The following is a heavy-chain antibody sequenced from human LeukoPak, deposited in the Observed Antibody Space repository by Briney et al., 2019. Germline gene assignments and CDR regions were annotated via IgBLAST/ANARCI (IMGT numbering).Heavy chain of an antibody. Sequence: GGSLRLSCAASAFNVNNNYVSWVRQAPGKGLEWVSTIYSGGSTNYADSVKGRFTISRDNSNNTVHLQMNSLRAEDTAVYYCAGGLRSGLIDYWGQGTLVSVSS. CDR2: IYSGGST. D-gene: IGHD3/OR15-3a*01. V-gene: IGHV3-53*01. CDR3: AGGLRSGLIDY. J-gene: IGHJ4*02. CDR1: AFNVNNNY.